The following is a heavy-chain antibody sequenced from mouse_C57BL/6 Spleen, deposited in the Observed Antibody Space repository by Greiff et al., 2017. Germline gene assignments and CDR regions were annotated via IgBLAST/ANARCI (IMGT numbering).Heavy chain of an antibody. J-gene: IGHJ1*03. V-gene: IGHV1-62-2*01. CDR1: GYTFTEYT. CDR3: ASHEDSFYDGYFDWYVDD. Sequence: QVQLQQSGAELVKPGASVKLSCKASGYTFTEYTIHWVKQRSGPGLEWIGWFYPGIGSIKYNEKFKDKATLTANKSSSTVDMELSRLTSEDSAVYFWASHEDSFYDGYFDWYVDDWGTGTTVTVSS. D-gene: IGHD2-3*01. CDR2: FYPGIGSI.